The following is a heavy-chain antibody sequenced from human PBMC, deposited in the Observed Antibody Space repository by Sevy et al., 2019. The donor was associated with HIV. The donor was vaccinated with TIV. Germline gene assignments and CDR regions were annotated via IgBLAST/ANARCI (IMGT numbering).Heavy chain of an antibody. D-gene: IGHD3-10*01. CDR3: AIAQGVLLWFGEFPL. J-gene: IGHJ4*02. CDR1: AFTFSSYA. V-gene: IGHV3-30*04. Sequence: GGSLRLSCAASAFTFSSYAMHWVRLAPGKGLEWVAVISYDGNDKDYADSVKGRFTISRDNSKNTLYLQMNSLRIEDTAVYYCAIAQGVLLWFGEFPLWGPGTLVTVSS. CDR2: ISYDGNDK.